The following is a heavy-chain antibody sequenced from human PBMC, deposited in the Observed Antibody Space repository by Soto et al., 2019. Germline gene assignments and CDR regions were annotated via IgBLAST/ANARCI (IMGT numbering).Heavy chain of an antibody. D-gene: IGHD3-3*01. CDR3: ARGSITIFGVAYYYYGMDV. CDR2: IYYSGNT. CDR1: GGSISSGDYY. V-gene: IGHV4-30-4*01. J-gene: IGHJ6*02. Sequence: SETLSLTHTISGGSISSGDYYWSWIRQPPGKGLEWIGYIYYSGNTYYNPSLKSRVTMSVDTSKNQFSLKLSSVTAADTAVYYCARGSITIFGVAYYYYGMDVWGQGTTVTVSS.